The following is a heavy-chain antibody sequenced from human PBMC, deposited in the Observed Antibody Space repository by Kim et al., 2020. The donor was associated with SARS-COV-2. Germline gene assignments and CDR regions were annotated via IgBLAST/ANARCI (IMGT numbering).Heavy chain of an antibody. D-gene: IGHD3-3*01. V-gene: IGHV1-8*01. CDR2: MNPNSGNT. CDR1: GYTFTSYD. Sequence: ASVKVSCKASGYTFTSYDINWVRQATGQGLEWMGWMNPNSGNTGYAQKFQGRVTMTRNTSISTAYMELSSLRSEDTAVYYCARGVFKSLSCPNLEWLLYRYIGCSSYYMDVWGKGTTVTVSS. J-gene: IGHJ6*03. CDR3: ARGVFKSLSCPNLEWLLYRYIGCSSYYMDV.